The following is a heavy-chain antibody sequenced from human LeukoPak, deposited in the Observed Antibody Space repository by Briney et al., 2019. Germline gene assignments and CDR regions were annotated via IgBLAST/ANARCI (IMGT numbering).Heavy chain of an antibody. CDR1: GYTFTSYG. J-gene: IGHJ5*02. CDR3: ATDHSMANTAWWFDP. Sequence: ASVKVSCKASGYTFTSYGISWVRQAPGQGLEWMGVINPSGTGTSYAQKFQGRITMSRDTSTSTVYMELSSLRSEDTAFDYCATDHSMANTAWWFDPWGQGTLVAVSS. CDR2: INPSGTGT. D-gene: IGHD5-24*01. V-gene: IGHV1-46*01.